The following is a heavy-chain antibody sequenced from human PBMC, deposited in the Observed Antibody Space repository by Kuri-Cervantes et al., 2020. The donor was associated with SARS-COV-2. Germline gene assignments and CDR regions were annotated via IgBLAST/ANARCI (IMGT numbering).Heavy chain of an antibody. Sequence: GESLKISCAASGFTFSSYSMNWVRQAPGKGLEWVSSISSSSSYIYYADSVKGRFTISRDNAKNSLYLQMNSLRAEDMAVYYCARDGGDWFDPWGQGTLVTVSS. J-gene: IGHJ5*02. CDR3: ARDGGDWFDP. D-gene: IGHD3-10*01. V-gene: IGHV3-21*01. CDR2: ISSSSSYI. CDR1: GFTFSSYS.